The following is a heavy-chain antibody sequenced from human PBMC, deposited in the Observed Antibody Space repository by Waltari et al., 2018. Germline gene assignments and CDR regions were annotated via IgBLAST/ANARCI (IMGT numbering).Heavy chain of an antibody. Sequence: QVQLVQSGAEVKKPGSSVRVSCKASGGSFNSYTISWVRQAPGQGLEWMGRIIPLRGTTAYAQKFQGRVTFTADEATNTAYMELTSLKSEDTALYYCARVSVSSGNFWGQGTLVTVSS. V-gene: IGHV1-69*11. CDR1: GGSFNSYT. CDR3: ARVSVSSGNF. D-gene: IGHD1-7*01. J-gene: IGHJ4*02. CDR2: IIPLRGTT.